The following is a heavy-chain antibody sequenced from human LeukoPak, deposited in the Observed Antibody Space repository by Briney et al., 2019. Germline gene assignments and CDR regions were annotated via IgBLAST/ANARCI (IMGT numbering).Heavy chain of an antibody. CDR3: ARLGSGSGYTHDAFDI. J-gene: IGHJ3*02. CDR2: INWNGGST. Sequence: GGSLRLSCAASGFTFDDYGMSWVRQAPGEGLEWVSGINWNGGSTGYADSVKGRFTISRDNAKNSLYLQMNSLRAEVTALYYCARLGSGSGYTHDAFDIWGQGTMVTVSS. D-gene: IGHD3-22*01. CDR1: GFTFDDYG. V-gene: IGHV3-20*04.